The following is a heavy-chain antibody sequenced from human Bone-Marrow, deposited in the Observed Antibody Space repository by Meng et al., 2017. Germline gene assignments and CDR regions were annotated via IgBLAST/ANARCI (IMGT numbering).Heavy chain of an antibody. CDR3: ARVGYSGSRVTSYYFDY. D-gene: IGHD1-26*01. V-gene: IGHV4-31*01. CDR1: GCSISSGGYY. J-gene: IGHJ4*02. Sequence: QVQLQESGPGLVKPSQTLSLTCTGSGCSISSGGYYWSWIRQHPGKGLERIGYIYYSGSTYYNPSLKSLVTISVDTSKNQFSLKLSSVTAADTAVYYCARVGYSGSRVTSYYFDYWGQGTLVTVSS. CDR2: IYYSGST.